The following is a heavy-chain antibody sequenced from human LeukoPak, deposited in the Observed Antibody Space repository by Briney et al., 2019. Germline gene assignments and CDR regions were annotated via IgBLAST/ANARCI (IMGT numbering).Heavy chain of an antibody. CDR3: ARVGRGDFWSGYYYGYYYHMDV. J-gene: IGHJ6*03. V-gene: IGHV3-74*01. D-gene: IGHD3-3*01. CDR1: GFTFSSYW. Sequence: PGGSLRLSCAASGFTFSSYWMHWVRHAPGKGLVWVSRINSDGSSTSYADSVKGRFTISRDNAKNTLYLQMNSLRAEDTAVYYCARVGRGDFWSGYYYGYYYHMDVWGKGTTVTVSS. CDR2: INSDGSST.